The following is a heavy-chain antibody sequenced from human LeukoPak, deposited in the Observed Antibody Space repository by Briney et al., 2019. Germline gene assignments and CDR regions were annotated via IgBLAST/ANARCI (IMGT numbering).Heavy chain of an antibody. CDR2: TYYRSKWYN. J-gene: IGHJ4*02. CDR3: ARDHAGLDS. D-gene: IGHD6-13*01. Sequence: SQTLSLTCAISGDSVSSNSAAWNWIRQSPSRGLEWLGRTYYRSKWYNHYAASLKSRINIIADTSKNQFSLQLNSVTPEDTAVYFCARDHAGLDSWGQGTLVTVSS. V-gene: IGHV6-1*01. CDR1: GDSVSSNSAA.